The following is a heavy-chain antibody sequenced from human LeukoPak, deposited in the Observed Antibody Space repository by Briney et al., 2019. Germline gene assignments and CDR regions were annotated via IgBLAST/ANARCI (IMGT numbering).Heavy chain of an antibody. CDR2: INHSGST. V-gene: IGHV4-34*01. CDR1: GGSFSGYY. J-gene: IGHJ6*04. CDR3: ARIVVVPAAIRKSAKGYYYGRDV. Sequence: PSETLSLTCAVYGGSFSGYYWSWIRQPPGKGLEWIGEINHSGSTNYNPSLKSRVTISVDTSKNQFSLKLSSVTAADTAVYYCARIVVVPAAIRKSAKGYYYGRDVWGKGTTVTVSS. D-gene: IGHD2-2*01.